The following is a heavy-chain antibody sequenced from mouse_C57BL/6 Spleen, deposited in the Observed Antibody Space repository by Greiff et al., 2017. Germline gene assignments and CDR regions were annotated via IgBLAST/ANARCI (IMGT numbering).Heavy chain of an antibody. V-gene: IGHV2-2*01. CDR2: IWSGGST. J-gene: IGHJ1*03. Sequence: QVQLKESGPGLVQPSPSLSITCTVSGFSLTSYGVHWVRQSPGKGLEWLGVIWSGGSTDDNAAFISRLSISKDNSKSQVFFKMNSLQADDTAIYYCARGEGNWYFDVWGTGTTVTVSS. CDR3: ARGEGNWYFDV. CDR1: GFSLTSYG.